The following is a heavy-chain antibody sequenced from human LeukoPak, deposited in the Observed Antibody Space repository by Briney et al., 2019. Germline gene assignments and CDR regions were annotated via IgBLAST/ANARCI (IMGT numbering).Heavy chain of an antibody. CDR2: INHSGST. CDR1: GGSFSGYY. Sequence: SETLSLTCAVYGGSFSGYYWSWIRQPPGKGLEWIGEINHSGSTNYNPSLKSRVTISVDTSKNQFSLKLSSVTAADTAVYYCSTTYYDFWSGIRGWGQGTLVTVSS. D-gene: IGHD3-3*01. CDR3: STTYYDFWSGIRG. V-gene: IGHV4-34*03. J-gene: IGHJ4*02.